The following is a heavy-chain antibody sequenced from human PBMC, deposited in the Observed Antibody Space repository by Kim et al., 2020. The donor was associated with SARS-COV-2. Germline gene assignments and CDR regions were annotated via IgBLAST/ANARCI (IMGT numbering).Heavy chain of an antibody. D-gene: IGHD6-13*01. CDR3: ARDSIAAGGNYYFYGMDV. Sequence: VKHRFTISRDSAKNLMYLQMNSLRAEDTAVYYCARDSIAAGGNYYFYGMDVWGQGTTVTVSS. V-gene: IGHV3-11*05. J-gene: IGHJ6*02.